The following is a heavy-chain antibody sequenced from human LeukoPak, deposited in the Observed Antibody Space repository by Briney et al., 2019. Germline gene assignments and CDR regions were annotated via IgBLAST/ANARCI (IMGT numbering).Heavy chain of an antibody. V-gene: IGHV4-34*01. D-gene: IGHD2-21*02. J-gene: IGHJ4*02. CDR2: INHSGST. CDR1: GGSFSGYY. CDR3: ARGQGQHIVVVTATRWGSYFDY. Sequence: SETLSLTCAVYGGSFSGYYWSWIRQPPGKGLEWIGEINHSGSTNYNPSPKSRVTISVDTSKNQFSLKLSSVTAADTAVYYCARGQGQHIVVVTATRWGSYFDYWGQGTLVTVSS.